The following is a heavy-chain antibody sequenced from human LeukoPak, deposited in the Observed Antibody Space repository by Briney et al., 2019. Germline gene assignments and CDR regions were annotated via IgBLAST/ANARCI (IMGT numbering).Heavy chain of an antibody. Sequence: SETLSLTCTVSGASISNYYWNWIRQPAGKGLEWIGHIQNRGSTIYNPALGSRVTMSLDTPKNQFSLKLSSVTAADTAVYYCARGQWLDVWDFCGQGTLVTVSS. CDR3: ARGQWLDVWDF. CDR1: GASISNYY. D-gene: IGHD6-19*01. CDR2: IQNRGST. V-gene: IGHV4-4*07. J-gene: IGHJ4*02.